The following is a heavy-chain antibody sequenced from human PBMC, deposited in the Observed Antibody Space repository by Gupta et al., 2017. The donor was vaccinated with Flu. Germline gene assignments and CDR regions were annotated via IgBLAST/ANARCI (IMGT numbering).Heavy chain of an antibody. CDR3: ARDRGQQLGIDY. Sequence: EVQLVASGGGLVQPGGSLRLSCAASGFTFNSYDMHWVRQVPGKGPEWVSVIETSYNTYYAGSVKGRFTVSRENAKNTLYLQMNSLRAGDTAVYYCARDRGQQLGIDYWGQGTLVTVSS. CDR2: IETSYNT. V-gene: IGHV3-13*01. J-gene: IGHJ4*02. D-gene: IGHD6-13*01. CDR1: GFTFNSYD.